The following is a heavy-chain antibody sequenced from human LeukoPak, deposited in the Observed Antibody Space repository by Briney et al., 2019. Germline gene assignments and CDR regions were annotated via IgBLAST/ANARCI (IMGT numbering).Heavy chain of an antibody. J-gene: IGHJ3*02. Sequence: ASVKVSCKASGYTFTGYYMHWVRQAPGQGLEWMGWINPNSGGTNYAQKLQGRVTMTRDTSISTAYMELSRLRSDDTAVYYCARDPRGYSSGWYSGAFDIWGQGTMVTVSS. V-gene: IGHV1-2*02. CDR1: GYTFTGYY. CDR2: INPNSGGT. D-gene: IGHD6-19*01. CDR3: ARDPRGYSSGWYSGAFDI.